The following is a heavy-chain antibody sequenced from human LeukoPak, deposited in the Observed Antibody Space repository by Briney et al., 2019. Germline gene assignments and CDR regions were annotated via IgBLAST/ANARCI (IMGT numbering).Heavy chain of an antibody. CDR2: IYYSGST. Sequence: SETLSLTCTVSGGSISSHYWSWIRQPPGKGLEWIGYIYYSGSTNYNPSLKSRVTISVDTSKNQFSLKLSSVTAADTAVYYCASSPSGDILTGYYPYPDYYYYMDVWGKGTTVTVSS. D-gene: IGHD3-9*01. J-gene: IGHJ6*03. CDR3: ASSPSGDILTGYYPYPDYYYYMDV. CDR1: GGSISSHY. V-gene: IGHV4-59*11.